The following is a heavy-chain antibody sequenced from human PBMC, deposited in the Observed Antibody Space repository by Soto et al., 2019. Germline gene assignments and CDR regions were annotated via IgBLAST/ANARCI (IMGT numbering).Heavy chain of an antibody. Sequence: SETLSLTCAVYGGSFSGYYWSWIRQPPGKGLEWIGGIYHSGSTNYNPSLKSRVTISVDTSKNQFSLKLSSVTAADTAVYYSARRYSSSWYHWLDPWGQGTLVTVSS. D-gene: IGHD6-13*01. CDR1: GGSFSGYY. V-gene: IGHV4-34*01. J-gene: IGHJ5*02. CDR2: IYHSGST. CDR3: ARRYSSSWYHWLDP.